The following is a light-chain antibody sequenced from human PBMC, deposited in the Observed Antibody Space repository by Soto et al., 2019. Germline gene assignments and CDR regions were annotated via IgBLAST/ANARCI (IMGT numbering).Light chain of an antibody. CDR1: NIGSKN. CDR2: RDS. CDR3: QVCDSSTAVV. Sequence: SYELTQPLSVSVALGQTARITCGGNNIGSKNVHWYQQKPGQAPVLVIYRDSNRPSGIPERCSGSNSGNTATLTISRAQAGDEADYYCQVCDSSTAVVFGGGTKLTVL. V-gene: IGLV3-9*01. J-gene: IGLJ2*01.